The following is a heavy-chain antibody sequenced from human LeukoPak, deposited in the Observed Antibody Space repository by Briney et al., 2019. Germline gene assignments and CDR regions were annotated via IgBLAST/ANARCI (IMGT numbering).Heavy chain of an antibody. V-gene: IGHV3-53*01. J-gene: IGHJ3*01. Sequence: GGSLRLSCAASGFTVSSNYMSWVRQAPGKGLDWVSVIYSGGRTYYADSVKGRFTISGDNSKNTLYLQMNSLRAEDTAVYYCAGNSGDDAFDLWGQGTMVTVSS. CDR3: AGNSGDDAFDL. CDR1: GFTVSSNY. D-gene: IGHD1-1*01. CDR2: IYSGGRT.